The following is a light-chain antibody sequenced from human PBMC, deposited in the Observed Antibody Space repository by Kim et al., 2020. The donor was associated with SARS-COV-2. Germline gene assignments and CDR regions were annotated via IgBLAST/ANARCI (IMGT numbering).Light chain of an antibody. V-gene: IGLV2-8*01. CDR1: SSDVGGYNY. CDR3: SSYAGSNNLV. Sequence: GQSVTISCTGTSSDVGGYNYGSWYQQHPGKAPKLMIYEVSKRPSGVPVRFSGSKSGNTASLTVSGLQAEDEADYYCSSYAGSNNLVFGGGTQLTVL. CDR2: EVS. J-gene: IGLJ2*01.